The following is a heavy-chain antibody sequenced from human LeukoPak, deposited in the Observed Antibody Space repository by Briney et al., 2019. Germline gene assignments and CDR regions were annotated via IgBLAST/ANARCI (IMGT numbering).Heavy chain of an antibody. Sequence: GRSLRLSCAASGFTFSSYAMHWVRQAPGRGLEWVAVISYDGSNKYYADSVKGRFTISRDNSKNTLYLQMSSLRAEDTAVYYCARDDYGDYISYYFDYWGQGTLVTVSS. CDR1: GFTFSSYA. J-gene: IGHJ4*02. V-gene: IGHV3-30-3*01. D-gene: IGHD4-17*01. CDR2: ISYDGSNK. CDR3: ARDDYGDYISYYFDY.